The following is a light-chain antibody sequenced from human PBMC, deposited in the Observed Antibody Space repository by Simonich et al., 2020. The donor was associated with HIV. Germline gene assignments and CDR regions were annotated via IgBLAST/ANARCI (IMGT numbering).Light chain of an antibody. Sequence: EIVLTQSPATLSLSPGERATLPCRASQSVSSYLAWYQQKPGQAPRLLIYDASNRAAGMPARFSGSGSGTAFTLTISSLGPEDFAVYSCQRRSNWPLTFGGGTKVEIK. CDR2: DAS. CDR3: QRRSNWPLT. CDR1: QSVSSY. J-gene: IGKJ4*01. V-gene: IGKV3-11*01.